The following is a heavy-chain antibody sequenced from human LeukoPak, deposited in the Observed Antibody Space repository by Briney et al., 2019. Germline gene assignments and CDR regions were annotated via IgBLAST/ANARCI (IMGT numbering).Heavy chain of an antibody. CDR3: VKEPHYYDRSGYF. V-gene: IGHV3-20*04. J-gene: IGHJ4*02. D-gene: IGHD3-22*01. CDR2: INWNGGST. CDR1: GFTFDDYG. Sequence: GGSLRLSCAASGFTFDDYGMSWVRQAPGKGLEWVSGINWNGGSTGYADSVKGRFTISRDNAKNSLYLQMKSLRTDDTALYYCVKEPHYYDRSGYFWGQGTLVTVSS.